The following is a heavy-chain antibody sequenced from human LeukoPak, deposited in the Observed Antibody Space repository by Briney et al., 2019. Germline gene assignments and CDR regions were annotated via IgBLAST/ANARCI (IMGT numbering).Heavy chain of an antibody. D-gene: IGHD4-17*01. CDR2: INPNSGAT. Sequence: AASVKVSCKASGYTFTGYYMHWVRQAPGQGLEWMGWINPNSGATNYAQKFQGRVTMTRDTSISTAYMELSRLRSDDTAVYYCARDRRGAYGDYATSYWGQGTLVTVSS. CDR3: ARDRRGAYGDYATSY. CDR1: GYTFTGYY. J-gene: IGHJ4*02. V-gene: IGHV1-2*02.